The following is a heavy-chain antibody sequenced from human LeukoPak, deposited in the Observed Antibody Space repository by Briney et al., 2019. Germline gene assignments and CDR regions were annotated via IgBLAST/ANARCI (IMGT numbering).Heavy chain of an antibody. D-gene: IGHD3-3*01. CDR3: ARGDRRAAIFGGLKPPDY. J-gene: IGHJ4*02. CDR1: GGSISSSSYY. CDR2: IYYSGYI. Sequence: SETLSLTCTVSGGSISSSSYYWGWIRQPPGKGLEWIGSIYYSGYIYHNPSPSLKSRATISVDTSKNHFSLKLTSVTAAETAVYYCARGDRRAAIFGGLKPPDYWGQGTLVTVSS. V-gene: IGHV4-39*02.